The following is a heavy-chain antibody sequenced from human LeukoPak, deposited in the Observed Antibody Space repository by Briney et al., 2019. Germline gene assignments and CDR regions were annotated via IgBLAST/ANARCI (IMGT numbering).Heavy chain of an antibody. Sequence: GGSLRLSCAASGFTFDDYAMHWVRHAPGKGLEWVSGISWNSGSIVYADSVKGRFTISRDNAKNSLYLQMNSLRAEDTALYYCAKDSRLGSGSYYSYYYYMDVWGKGTTVTISS. D-gene: IGHD3-10*01. J-gene: IGHJ6*03. CDR3: AKDSRLGSGSYYSYYYYMDV. CDR1: GFTFDDYA. V-gene: IGHV3-9*01. CDR2: ISWNSGSI.